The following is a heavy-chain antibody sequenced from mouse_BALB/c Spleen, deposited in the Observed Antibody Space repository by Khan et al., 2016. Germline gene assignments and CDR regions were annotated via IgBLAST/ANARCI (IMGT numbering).Heavy chain of an antibody. J-gene: IGHJ2*01. Sequence: QVQLQQPGAELVRPGSSVKISCKASGYAFSIYWMNWVKQRPGQGLEWIGQIYPGDGDTDYNGKFKDKATLTADKSSSTAYMQPSSLTSEDSAVYFCARSGYGYDYWGQGTTLTVSS. CDR1: GYAFSIYW. CDR2: IYPGDGDT. CDR3: ARSGYGYDY. D-gene: IGHD2-2*01. V-gene: IGHV1-80*01.